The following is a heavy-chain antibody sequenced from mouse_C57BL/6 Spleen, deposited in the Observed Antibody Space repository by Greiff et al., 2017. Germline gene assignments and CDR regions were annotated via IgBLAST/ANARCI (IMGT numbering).Heavy chain of an antibody. CDR2: ISYDGSN. CDR3: AGAYGGGSAWFAY. J-gene: IGHJ3*01. CDR1: GYSITSGYY. V-gene: IGHV3-6*01. D-gene: IGHD1-1*02. Sequence: VQLQQSGPGLVKPSQSLSLTCSVTGYSITSGYYWNWIRQFPGNKLEWMGYISYDGSNNYNPSLKNRISITRDTSKHQFFLKLNSVTTEDTATYYCAGAYGGGSAWFAYWGEGALVTVSA.